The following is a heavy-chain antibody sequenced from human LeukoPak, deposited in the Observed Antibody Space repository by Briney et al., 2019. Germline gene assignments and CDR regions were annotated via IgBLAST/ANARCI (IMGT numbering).Heavy chain of an antibody. CDR3: ARCSMVRGVIRFNWFDP. CDR1: GFAFSSYS. D-gene: IGHD3-10*01. CDR2: ISSSSSYI. J-gene: IGHJ5*02. Sequence: PGGSLRLSCAASGFAFSSYSMNWVRQAPGKGLEWVSSISSSSSYIYYAASVKGRFTISRDNAKNSLYLQMNSLRAEDTAVYYCARCSMVRGVIRFNWFDPWGQGTLVTVSS. V-gene: IGHV3-21*01.